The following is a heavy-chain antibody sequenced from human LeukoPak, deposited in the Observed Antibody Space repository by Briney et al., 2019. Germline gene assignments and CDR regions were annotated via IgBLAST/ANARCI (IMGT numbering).Heavy chain of an antibody. V-gene: IGHV4-59*01. J-gene: IGHJ4*02. CDR3: ARGRIHYDSTGYYC. D-gene: IGHD3-22*01. CDR2: IYYSGST. Sequence: PSETLSLTCTVSGGSISSYYWSWIRQPPGKGLEGIGHIYYSGSTNYNPSLKSRVAISVDTSKNQFSLKLSSVTAADAAVYYCARGRIHYDSTGYYCWGQGTLVTVSS. CDR1: GGSISSYY.